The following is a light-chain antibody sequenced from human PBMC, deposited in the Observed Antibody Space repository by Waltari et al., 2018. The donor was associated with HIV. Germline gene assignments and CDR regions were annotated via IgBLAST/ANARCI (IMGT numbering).Light chain of an antibody. J-gene: IGLJ2*01. CDR1: SSNIGSNT. CDR2: SNN. V-gene: IGLV1-44*01. Sequence: PGQRVTISCSGSSSNIGSNTVNWYQHLPGTSPKLLIYSNNQRPSGVPDRFSGSKSGTSASLAISGLQFEDEADYYCAAWDDSLKVVFGGGTKLTVL. CDR3: AAWDDSLKVV.